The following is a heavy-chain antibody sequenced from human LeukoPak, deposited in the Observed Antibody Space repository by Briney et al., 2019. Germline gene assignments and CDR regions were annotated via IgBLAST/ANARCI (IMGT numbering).Heavy chain of an antibody. J-gene: IGHJ3*02. CDR3: AKEHYSSGWYGAFDI. CDR2: ISGSGGST. CDR1: GGSISSGGYY. D-gene: IGHD6-19*01. V-gene: IGHV3-23*01. Sequence: PSETLSLTCTVSGGSISSGGYYWSWIRQPPGKGLEWVSAISGSGGSTYYADSVKGRFTISRDNSKNTLYLQMNSLRAEDTAVYYCAKEHYSSGWYGAFDIWGQGTMVTVSS.